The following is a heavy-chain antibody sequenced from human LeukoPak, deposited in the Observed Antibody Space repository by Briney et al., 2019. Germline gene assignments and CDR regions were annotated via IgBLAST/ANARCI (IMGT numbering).Heavy chain of an antibody. CDR3: TSLSGIRFLEWLSL. V-gene: IGHV3-73*01. D-gene: IGHD3-3*01. CDR1: GFTFSGSA. J-gene: IGHJ4*02. CDR2: IRSKANSYAT. Sequence: HPGGSLKLSCAASGFTFSGSAMHWVRQASGKGLEWVGRIRSKANSYATAYAASVKGRFTISRDDSKNTAYLQMNSLKTEDTAVYYCTSLSGIRFLEWLSLWGQGTLVTVSS.